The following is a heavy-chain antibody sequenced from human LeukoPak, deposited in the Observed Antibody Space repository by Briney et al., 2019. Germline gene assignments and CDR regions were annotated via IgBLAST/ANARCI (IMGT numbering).Heavy chain of an antibody. CDR2: ISDTSGVHE. J-gene: IGHJ4*02. CDR1: GFTFTSYT. CDR3: AKVHGTPY. Sequence: QAGGSLRLSCAASGFTFTSYTMTWVRQAPGKGLEWVASISDTSGVHEEYADSVKGRFTVSRDDSKNMVYVQLNSLRVEDMAVYYCAKVHGTPYWGQGTLVTVSS. D-gene: IGHD1-26*01. V-gene: IGHV3-23*01.